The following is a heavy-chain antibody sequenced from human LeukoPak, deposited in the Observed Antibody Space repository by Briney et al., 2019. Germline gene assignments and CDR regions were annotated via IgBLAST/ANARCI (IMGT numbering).Heavy chain of an antibody. CDR3: ARRAINSVMFDY. CDR1: GDSISTYY. Sequence: PSETLSLTCTVSGDSISTYYWSWIRQPPGKGLEWIGYIHYSGSTNYNPSLRSRVTISVDTSKNQFSLKLSSATAADTAVYFCARRAINSVMFDYWGQGTLVTVCS. J-gene: IGHJ4*02. D-gene: IGHD3-16*01. V-gene: IGHV4-59*08. CDR2: IHYSGST.